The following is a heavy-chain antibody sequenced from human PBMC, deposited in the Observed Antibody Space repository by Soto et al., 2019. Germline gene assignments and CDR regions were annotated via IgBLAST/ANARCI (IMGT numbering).Heavy chain of an antibody. CDR1: GYTFTSYG. Sequence: QVQLVQSGAEVKKPGASVKVSCKASGYTFTSYGISWVRQAPGQGLEWMGWISAYNGNTNYAQKLQGRVTMTTDTTTSTAYMELRSLRSDDTAVYYCAREDIVATNWRQSHYYYGMDVWGQGTTVTVSS. CDR3: AREDIVATNWRQSHYYYGMDV. V-gene: IGHV1-18*01. D-gene: IGHD5-12*01. J-gene: IGHJ6*02. CDR2: ISAYNGNT.